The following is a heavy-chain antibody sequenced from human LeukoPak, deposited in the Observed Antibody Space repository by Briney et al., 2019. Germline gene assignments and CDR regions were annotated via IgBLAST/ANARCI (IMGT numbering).Heavy chain of an antibody. CDR2: ISGTGGST. D-gene: IGHD2-8*01. CDR3: AREKSWSRDY. Sequence: GGSLRLSCAASGFTFTIYAMSWVRQAPGKGLEWVSAISGTGGSTYFADSVKGRFTISRDNSKNTLYLQMNSLRAEDTAVYYCAREKSWSRDYWGQGTLVTVSS. J-gene: IGHJ4*02. CDR1: GFTFTIYA. V-gene: IGHV3-23*01.